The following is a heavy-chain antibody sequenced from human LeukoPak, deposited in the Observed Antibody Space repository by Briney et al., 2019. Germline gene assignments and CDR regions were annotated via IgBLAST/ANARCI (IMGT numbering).Heavy chain of an antibody. J-gene: IGHJ4*02. CDR2: TTRDGSST. CDR3: ARDSVEWYIFDY. V-gene: IGHV3-74*01. CDR1: GFTFSSYW. Sequence: GGSLRLSCAASGFTFSSYWMHWVRQPPGKGPVWVARTTRDGSSTAYADSVKGRFTISKDNAKNTVYLLMNSLRAEDTAVYYCARDSVEWYIFDYWGQGTLVTVSS. D-gene: IGHD3-3*01.